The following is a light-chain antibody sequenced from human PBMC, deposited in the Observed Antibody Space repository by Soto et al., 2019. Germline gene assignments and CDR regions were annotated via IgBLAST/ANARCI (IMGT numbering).Light chain of an antibody. CDR3: QKSLSAPIT. CDR1: QSITSF. CDR2: AAS. J-gene: IGKJ4*01. V-gene: IGKV1-39*01. Sequence: DIQMTQSPSSLSASVGDRVTITCRASQSITSFLNWHQQKPGKDPNLLIYAASNLQSGVPSRFSGSGSRTDFTLTINTLQTDDFATYYCQKSLSAPITFGGGTKVEI.